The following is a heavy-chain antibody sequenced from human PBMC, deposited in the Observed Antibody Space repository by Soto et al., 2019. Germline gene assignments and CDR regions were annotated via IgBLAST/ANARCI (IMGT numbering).Heavy chain of an antibody. Sequence: GGSLRLSCAASGFTFSSYWMSWVRQAPGKGLEWVANIKQDGSEKYYVDSVKGRFTISRANAKNSLYLQMNSLRAEDTAVYYCARVRGYCSSTSCPRGYYMDVWGKGTTVTVSS. CDR1: GFTFSSYW. J-gene: IGHJ6*03. D-gene: IGHD2-2*01. CDR2: IKQDGSEK. CDR3: ARVRGYCSSTSCPRGYYMDV. V-gene: IGHV3-7*01.